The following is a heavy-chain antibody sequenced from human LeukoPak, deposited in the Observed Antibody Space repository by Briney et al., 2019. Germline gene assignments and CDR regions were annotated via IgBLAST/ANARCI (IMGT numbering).Heavy chain of an antibody. CDR2: ISYDGSNK. Sequence: PGRSLRLSCAASGFTFSSYGMHWVRRAPGKGLEWVAVISYDGSNKYYADSVKGRFTISRDNSKNTLYLQMNSLRAEDTAVYYCAKDDRALLWFGETGTWFDPWGQGTLVTVSS. V-gene: IGHV3-30*18. CDR3: AKDDRALLWFGETGTWFDP. CDR1: GFTFSSYG. D-gene: IGHD3-10*01. J-gene: IGHJ5*02.